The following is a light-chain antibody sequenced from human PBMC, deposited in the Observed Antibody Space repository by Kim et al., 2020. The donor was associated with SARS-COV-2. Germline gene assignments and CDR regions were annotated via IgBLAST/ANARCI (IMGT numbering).Light chain of an antibody. CDR2: KTS. CDR1: QSISSY. J-gene: IGKJ1*01. V-gene: IGKV1-5*03. CDR3: QQYKTPPWT. Sequence: ASVGDRVIITCRASQSISSYLACYQQKPGKAPELLIYKTSILESGVSARFSGSGSGTEFTLTISSLQPDDFAVFYCQQYKTPPWTFGQGTKVDIK.